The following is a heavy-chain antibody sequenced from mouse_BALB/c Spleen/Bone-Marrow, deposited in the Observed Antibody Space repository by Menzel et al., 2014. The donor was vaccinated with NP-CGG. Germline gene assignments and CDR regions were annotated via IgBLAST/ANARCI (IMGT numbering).Heavy chain of an antibody. V-gene: IGHV7-3*02. CDR1: GFTFTDYY. D-gene: IGHD2-3*01. CDR2: IRNKANGYTT. CDR3: ARWLLRAMDY. J-gene: IGHJ4*01. Sequence: EVKLMESGGGLVQPGGSLRLSCATSGFTFTDYYMSWVRQPPGKALEWLGFIRNKANGYTTEYSASVKGRFTISRDNSQSILYLRMNTLRAEDSATYYCARWLLRAMDYWGQGTSVTVSS.